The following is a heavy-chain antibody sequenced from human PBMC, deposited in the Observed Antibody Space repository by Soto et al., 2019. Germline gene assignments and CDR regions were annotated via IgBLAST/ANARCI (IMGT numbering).Heavy chain of an antibody. CDR1: GGTFSSYA. CDR3: ARGVATIGGYYYYGMDV. D-gene: IGHD5-12*01. V-gene: IGHV1-69*12. CDR2: IIPIFGTA. Sequence: QVQLVQSGAEVKKPGSSVKVSCKASGGTFSSYAISWVRQAPGQGLEWMGGIIPIFGTANYAQKFQGRVTITADESTTTAYLELSSLRSEDTAVYYCARGVATIGGYYYYGMDVWGQGTTVTVSS. J-gene: IGHJ6*02.